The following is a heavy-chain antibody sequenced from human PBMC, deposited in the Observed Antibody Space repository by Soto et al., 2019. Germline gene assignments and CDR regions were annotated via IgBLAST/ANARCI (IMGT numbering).Heavy chain of an antibody. CDR2: IKSKSYGEAT. CDR3: TTDVLYSGGFDY. J-gene: IGHJ4*02. V-gene: IGHV3-15*01. D-gene: IGHD1-26*01. CDR1: GFTFSNAW. Sequence: EVQLVESGGGLVKPGGSLRLSCAASGFTFSNAWMSWVRQAPGKGLEWVGRIKSKSYGEATDYAAPVTGRFTISRDDSKNTLYRQMNSLKTEDTAVYYCTTDVLYSGGFDYWGQGALVTVSS.